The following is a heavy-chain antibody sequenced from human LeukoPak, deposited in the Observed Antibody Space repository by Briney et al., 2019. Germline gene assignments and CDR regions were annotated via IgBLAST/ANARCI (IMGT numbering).Heavy chain of an antibody. Sequence: SETLSLTCTVSGGSVSSGTYYWSWIRQPPGKGLEWIGYIYYSGTTNYNPSLKSRVTISVDTSKNQFSLKLSSVTAADTAVYYCARNRVRGNSNPFFDYWGQGTLVTVSS. CDR3: ARNRVRGNSNPFFDY. V-gene: IGHV4-61*01. D-gene: IGHD4-11*01. J-gene: IGHJ4*02. CDR1: GGSVSSGTYY. CDR2: IYYSGTT.